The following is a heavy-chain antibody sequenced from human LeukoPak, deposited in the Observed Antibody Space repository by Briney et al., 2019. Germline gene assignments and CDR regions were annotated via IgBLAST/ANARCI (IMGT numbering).Heavy chain of an antibody. J-gene: IGHJ6*02. CDR3: ARKGRAVAGTITYYYGMDV. Sequence: SETLSLTCTVSGGSISSYYWSWIRQPPGKGLEWIGYIYYSGSTNYNPSLKSRVTISVDTSKNQFSLKLSSVTAADTAVYYCARKGRAVAGTITYYYGMDVWGQGTTVTVSS. V-gene: IGHV4-59*08. CDR1: GGSISSYY. CDR2: IYYSGST. D-gene: IGHD6-19*01.